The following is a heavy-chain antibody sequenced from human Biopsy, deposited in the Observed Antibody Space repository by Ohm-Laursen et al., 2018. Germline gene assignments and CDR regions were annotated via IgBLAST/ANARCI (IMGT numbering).Heavy chain of an antibody. D-gene: IGHD1-26*01. CDR2: ITGSGDNT. V-gene: IGHV3-23*01. CDR1: GFTFSSCD. CDR3: AKDGELGGPYYGYFDY. Sequence: SLRLSCAASGFTFSSCDMTWVRQAPGKGLEWVSTITGSGDNTYYADSVKGRFTISRGNSKNTLFLQMNSLRAEDTAVYYCAKDGELGGPYYGYFDYWGQGTLVTVSS. J-gene: IGHJ4*02.